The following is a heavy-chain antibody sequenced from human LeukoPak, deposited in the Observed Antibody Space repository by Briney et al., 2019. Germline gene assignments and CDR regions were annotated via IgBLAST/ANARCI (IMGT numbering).Heavy chain of an antibody. D-gene: IGHD3-9*01. Sequence: GGSLRLSCAASGFTFSSYAMHWVRQAPGKGLEWVAVISYDGSNKYYADSVKGRFTISRDNSKNTLYLQMNSLRAEDTAVYYCARERGEYYDILTGYLPTGAFDIWGQGTMVTVSS. CDR3: ARERGEYYDILTGYLPTGAFDI. CDR1: GFTFSSYA. CDR2: ISYDGSNK. J-gene: IGHJ3*02. V-gene: IGHV3-30-3*01.